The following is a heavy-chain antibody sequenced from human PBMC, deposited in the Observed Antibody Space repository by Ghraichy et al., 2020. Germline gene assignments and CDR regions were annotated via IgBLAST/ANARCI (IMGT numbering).Heavy chain of an antibody. CDR1: NGSISPYY. J-gene: IGHJ4*02. D-gene: IGHD3-22*01. Sequence: SETLSLTCTVSNGSISPYYWSWIRQPPGKGLEWIGFIYYTGNTNYNPSLKSRVTISVDTSKNQFSLRLSSVTAADTAVYYCAKASDRSDYYGRFDSWGQGTLVTVSA. CDR3: AKASDRSDYYGRFDS. V-gene: IGHV4-59*01. CDR2: IYYTGNT.